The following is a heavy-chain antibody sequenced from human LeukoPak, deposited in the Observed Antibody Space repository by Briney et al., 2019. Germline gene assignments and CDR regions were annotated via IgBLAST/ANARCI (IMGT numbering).Heavy chain of an antibody. CDR1: GGSISSYY. Sequence: PSETLSLTCTVSGGSISSYYWSWIRQPPGKGLEWIGYIYYSGSTNYNPSLKSRVTISVDTSKNQFSLKLSSVTAADTAVYYCASGGPLEWFSPLNHYYYYMDVWGKGTTVTVSS. J-gene: IGHJ6*03. V-gene: IGHV4-59*01. CDR2: IYYSGST. CDR3: ASGGPLEWFSPLNHYYYYMDV. D-gene: IGHD3-3*01.